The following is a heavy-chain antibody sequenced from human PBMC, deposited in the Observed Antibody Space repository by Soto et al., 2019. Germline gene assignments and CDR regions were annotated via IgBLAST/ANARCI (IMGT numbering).Heavy chain of an antibody. Sequence: GGSLRLSCAASGFTFSGYEMNWVRQAPGKGLEWVSYISGSGRTLYYADSVKGRFTISRDNAKNSLYLQMNSLRGEDTAVYYCAREGPGDMPGPLYYYYTMDVWGQGTTVTVSS. CDR2: ISGSGRTL. J-gene: IGHJ6*02. D-gene: IGHD1-26*01. CDR3: AREGPGDMPGPLYYYYTMDV. CDR1: GFTFSGYE. V-gene: IGHV3-48*03.